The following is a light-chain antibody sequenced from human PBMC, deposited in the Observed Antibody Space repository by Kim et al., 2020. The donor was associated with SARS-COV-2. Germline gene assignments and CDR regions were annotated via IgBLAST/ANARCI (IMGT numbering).Light chain of an antibody. CDR3: QSYDSSNYWV. Sequence: NFMLTQSHSVSESPGKTVTISCTGSSGSIASNWVQWYQQRPGSAPLTLIYEDHQRPSGVPGLFSGSIDSSSNSASLTISGLQTEDEADYYFQSYDSSNYWVFGGGTQLTVL. J-gene: IGLJ3*02. CDR2: EDH. CDR1: SGSIASNW. V-gene: IGLV6-57*02.